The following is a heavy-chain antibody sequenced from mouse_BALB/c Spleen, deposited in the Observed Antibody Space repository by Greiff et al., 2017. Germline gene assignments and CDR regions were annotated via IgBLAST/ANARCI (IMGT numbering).Heavy chain of an antibody. CDR2: ISYSGST. J-gene: IGHJ3*01. CDR3: ARYYDYDERDFAY. V-gene: IGHV3-8*02. D-gene: IGHD2-4*01. Sequence: EVKLQESGPSLVKPSQTLSLTCSVTGDSITSGYWNWIRKFPGNKLEYMGYISYSGSTYYNPSLKSRISITRDTSKNQYYLQLNSVTTEDTATYYCARYYDYDERDFAYWGQGTLVTVSA. CDR1: GDSITSGY.